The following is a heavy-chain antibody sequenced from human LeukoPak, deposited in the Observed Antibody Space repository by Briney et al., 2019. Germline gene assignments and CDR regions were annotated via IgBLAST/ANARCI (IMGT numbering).Heavy chain of an antibody. D-gene: IGHD2-15*01. J-gene: IGHJ4*02. Sequence: SETLSLTCTVSGVSISSGGYYWSWIRQHPGKGLEWIGYIYYSGSTYYNPSLKSRVTISVDTSKNQFSLKLSSVTAADTAVYDCARDHWSCSGGSCYYTLDYWGQGTLVTVSS. V-gene: IGHV4-31*03. CDR3: ARDHWSCSGGSCYYTLDY. CDR2: IYYSGST. CDR1: GVSISSGGYY.